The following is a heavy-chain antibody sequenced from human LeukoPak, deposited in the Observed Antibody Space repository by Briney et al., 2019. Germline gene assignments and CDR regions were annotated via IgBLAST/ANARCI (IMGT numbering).Heavy chain of an antibody. V-gene: IGHV1-2*02. J-gene: IGHJ6*03. CDR1: GHTFTGYY. D-gene: IGHD3-10*01. Sequence: ASVKVSCKASGHTFTGYYMHWVRQAPGQGLEWMGWINPNSGGTNYAQKFQGRVTMTRDTSISTAYMELSRPRSDDTAVYYCARDSYYGSGRPYYYMDVWGKGTTVTVSS. CDR3: ARDSYYGSGRPYYYMDV. CDR2: INPNSGGT.